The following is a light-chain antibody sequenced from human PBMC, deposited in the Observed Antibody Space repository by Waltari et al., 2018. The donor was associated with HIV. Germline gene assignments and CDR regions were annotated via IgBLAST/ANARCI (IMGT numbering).Light chain of an antibody. V-gene: IGLV4-69*01. CDR1: SGHSRYD. Sequence: QLVLPQSPSASASLGASVKLTCTLSSGHSRYDIAWHQQQPENGPRYLMKVNSDGSHNKGDGIPDRFSGSSSGAERYLTISSLQSDDEADYYCQTWENGPKVFGGGTKLTVV. J-gene: IGLJ3*02. CDR3: QTWENGPKV. CDR2: VNSDGSH.